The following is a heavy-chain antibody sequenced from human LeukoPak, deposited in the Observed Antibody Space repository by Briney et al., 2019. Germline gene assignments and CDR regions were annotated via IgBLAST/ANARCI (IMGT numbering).Heavy chain of an antibody. V-gene: IGHV1-18*01. CDR3: ARGTEGITIFGVVIYYGMDV. CDR2: ISAYNGNT. Sequence: GASVKVSCKASGYTFTSYGISWVRQAPGQGLEWMGWISAYNGNTNYAQKLQGRVTMTTDTSTSTAYMELSSLRSEDTAVYYCARGTEGITIFGVVIYYGMDVWGQGTTVTVSS. J-gene: IGHJ6*02. D-gene: IGHD3-3*01. CDR1: GYTFTSYG.